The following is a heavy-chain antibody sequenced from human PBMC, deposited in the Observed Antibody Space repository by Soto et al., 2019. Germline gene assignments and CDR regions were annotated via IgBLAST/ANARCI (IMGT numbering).Heavy chain of an antibody. CDR2: MNPNSGNT. Sequence: ASVKVSCKASGYTFTSYDINWVRQATGQGLEWMGWMNPNSGNTGYAQKFQGRVTMTRNTSISTAYMELSSLRSEDTAVYYCARAGLYSSSPDYWGQGTLVTVSS. J-gene: IGHJ4*02. CDR3: ARAGLYSSSPDY. CDR1: GYTFTSYD. D-gene: IGHD6-6*01. V-gene: IGHV1-8*01.